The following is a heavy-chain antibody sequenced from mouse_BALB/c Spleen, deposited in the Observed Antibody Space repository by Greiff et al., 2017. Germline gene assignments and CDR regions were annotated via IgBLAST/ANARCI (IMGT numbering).Heavy chain of an antibody. Sequence: EVQRVESGPGLVKPSQSLSLTCSVTGYSITSGYYWNWIRQFPGNKLEWMGYISYDGSNNYNPSLKNRISITRDTSKNQFFLKLNSVTTEDTATYYCARAKVYGSSYGYFDVWGAGTTVTVSS. V-gene: IGHV3-6*02. D-gene: IGHD1-1*01. CDR1: GYSITSGYY. CDR3: ARAKVYGSSYGYFDV. CDR2: ISYDGSN. J-gene: IGHJ1*01.